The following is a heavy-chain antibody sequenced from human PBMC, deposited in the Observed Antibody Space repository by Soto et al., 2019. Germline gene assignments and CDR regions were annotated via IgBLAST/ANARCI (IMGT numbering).Heavy chain of an antibody. Sequence: GGSLRLSCAASGFTFSSYSMNWVRQAPGKGLEWVSYISSSSSTIYYADSVKGRFTISRDNAKNSLYLQMNSLRAEDTAVYDCARATFVVRGAFDIWGQGTMVTVSS. CDR1: GFTFSSYS. J-gene: IGHJ3*02. V-gene: IGHV3-48*01. CDR2: ISSSSSTI. CDR3: ARATFVVRGAFDI. D-gene: IGHD1-1*01.